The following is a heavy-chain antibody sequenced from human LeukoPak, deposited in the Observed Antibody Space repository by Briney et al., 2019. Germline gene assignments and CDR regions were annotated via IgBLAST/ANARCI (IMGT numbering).Heavy chain of an antibody. CDR3: ARYGGSGWVIDN. V-gene: IGHV4-59*08. J-gene: IGHJ4*02. Sequence: SETLSLTCTVSGGSISNYYWTWIRQPPGKGLEWIGYIYYTGATSYNPSLKSRVTISVDTSKNQFSLRLTSVTDADTAVYYCARYGGSGWVIDNWGQGTLVTVSS. CDR2: IYYTGAT. D-gene: IGHD6-19*01. CDR1: GGSISNYY.